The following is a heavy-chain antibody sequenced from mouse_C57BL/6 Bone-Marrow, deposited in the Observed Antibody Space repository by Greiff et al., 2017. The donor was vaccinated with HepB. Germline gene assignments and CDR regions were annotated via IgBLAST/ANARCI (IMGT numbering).Heavy chain of an antibody. Sequence: QVQLQQPGAELVKPGASVKLSCKASGYTFTSYWMQWVKQRPGQGLEWIGEIDPSDSYTNYNQKFKGKATLTVDTSSRTAYMQLSSLTSEDSAVYYCARWGDGPFAYWGQGTLVTVSA. CDR3: ARWGDGPFAY. CDR2: IDPSDSYT. CDR1: GYTFTSYW. V-gene: IGHV1-50*01. D-gene: IGHD2-3*01. J-gene: IGHJ3*01.